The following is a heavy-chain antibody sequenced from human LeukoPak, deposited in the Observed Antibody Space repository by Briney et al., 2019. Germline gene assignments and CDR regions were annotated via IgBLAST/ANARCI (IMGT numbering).Heavy chain of an antibody. J-gene: IGHJ4*02. V-gene: IGHV4-39*01. CDR1: GGSISSSNYY. CDR3: ARDFGDYRVDY. Sequence: PSETLSLTRTVSGGSISSSNYYWGWIRRPPGKGLEWIGTIHYSGNAYYNPSLKSRVAISVDTSKNQFSLRLSSVTAADTAVYYCARDFGDYRVDYWGQGTLVTVSS. CDR2: IHYSGNA. D-gene: IGHD4-17*01.